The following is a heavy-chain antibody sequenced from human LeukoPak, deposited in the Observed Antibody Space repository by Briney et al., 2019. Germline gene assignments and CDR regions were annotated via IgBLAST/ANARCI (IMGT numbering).Heavy chain of an antibody. V-gene: IGHV3-33*01. Sequence: GGSLRLSCAASGFTFSSYGMHWVRQAPGKGLEWVAVIWYDGSNKYYADSVKGRFTISRDNSKNTLYLQMNSLRDEDTAVYYCAIDWYSSSSGGYYFDYWGQGTLVTVSS. D-gene: IGHD6-6*01. CDR3: AIDWYSSSSGGYYFDY. CDR2: IWYDGSNK. J-gene: IGHJ4*02. CDR1: GFTFSSYG.